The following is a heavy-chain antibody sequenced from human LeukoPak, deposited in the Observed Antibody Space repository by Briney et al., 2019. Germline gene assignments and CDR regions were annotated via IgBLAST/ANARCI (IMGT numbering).Heavy chain of an antibody. J-gene: IGHJ4*02. CDR3: ARHSGNFDY. D-gene: IGHD3-10*01. V-gene: IGHV4-34*01. CDR1: GGSFSGYY. CDR2: INHSGST. Sequence: SETLSLTCAVYGGSFSGYYWSWIRQPPGKGLEWIGEINHSGSTNYNPSLKSRVTISVDTSKNQFSLKLSSVTAADTAVYYCARHSGNFDYWGQGTLVTVSS.